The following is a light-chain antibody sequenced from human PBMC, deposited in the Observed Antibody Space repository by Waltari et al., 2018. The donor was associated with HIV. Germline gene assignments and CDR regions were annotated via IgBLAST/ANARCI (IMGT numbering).Light chain of an antibody. CDR2: GNT. CDR1: SSTLCAGSA. CDR3: QSYDSSLSAPYV. Sequence: QSVLTQPPSVSGAPGQRVTISCTGISSTLCAGSAVPWYQQLPGTAPKLLIYGNTNRPSGVPDRFSGSQSGTSASLAITGLQAEDEADYYCQSYDSSLSAPYVFGTGTRVTVL. J-gene: IGLJ1*01. V-gene: IGLV1-40*01.